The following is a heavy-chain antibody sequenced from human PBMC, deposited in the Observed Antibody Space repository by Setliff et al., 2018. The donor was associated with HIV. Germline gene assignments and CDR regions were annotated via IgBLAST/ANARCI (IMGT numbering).Heavy chain of an antibody. CDR3: ARAPTHYFGNNKSSWPDAFDI. Sequence: SETLSLTCTVSGGSISSSSYYWGWFRQPPGKGLEWIGSIYYSGSTYYNPSLKSRVTISVDTSKNQFSLKLSSVTAADMAVYYCARAPTHYFGNNKSSWPDAFDIWGLGTMVTVSS. CDR1: GGSISSSSYY. CDR2: IYYSGST. D-gene: IGHD3-10*01. J-gene: IGHJ3*02. V-gene: IGHV4-39*07.